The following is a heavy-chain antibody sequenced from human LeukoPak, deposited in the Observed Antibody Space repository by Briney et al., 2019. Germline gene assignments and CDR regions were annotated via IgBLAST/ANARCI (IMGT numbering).Heavy chain of an antibody. CDR2: FDPEDGET. D-gene: IGHD4-17*01. J-gene: IGHJ4*02. V-gene: IGHV1-24*01. CDR3: ATDALYGDLYYFDY. Sequence: ASVKVSCKVSGYTLTELSMHWVRQAPGKGLEWMGGFDPEDGETIYAQKFQGRVTMTEDTSTDTAYMELSSLRSEDTAVYYCATDALYGDLYYFDYWGRGTLVTVSS. CDR1: GYTLTELS.